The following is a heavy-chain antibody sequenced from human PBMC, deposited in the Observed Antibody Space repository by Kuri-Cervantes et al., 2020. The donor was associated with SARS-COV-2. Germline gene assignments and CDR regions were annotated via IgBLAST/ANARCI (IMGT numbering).Heavy chain of an antibody. V-gene: IGHV1-18*01. J-gene: IGHJ6*02. Sequence: ASVKVSCKDSGYTFNTYGISWVRRAPGQGLEWMGWSSTYNGYTNYEQKFQGRVTMTTDTSTSTAYMELRSLRSDDTAVYYCARVGATYFYGMNVWGQGTTVTVSS. CDR3: ARVGATYFYGMNV. CDR2: SSTYNGYT. CDR1: GYTFNTYG. D-gene: IGHD1-26*01.